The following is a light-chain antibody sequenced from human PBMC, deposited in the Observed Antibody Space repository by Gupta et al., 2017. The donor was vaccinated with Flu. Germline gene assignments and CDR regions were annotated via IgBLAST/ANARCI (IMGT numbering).Light chain of an antibody. V-gene: IGKV2-28*01. J-gene: IGKJ3*01. CDR1: QSLLHSNGYNY. Sequence: MLMTPSRFSLPVPPGEPASSSCRSSQSLLHSNGYNYLDWYLQKPGQSPQLLMYLGSNRASGVPDRFSGSGSGTDFTLEISRVEAEDVGVYYCMQALRTPFTFGPGTKLDIK. CDR2: LGS. CDR3: MQALRTPFT.